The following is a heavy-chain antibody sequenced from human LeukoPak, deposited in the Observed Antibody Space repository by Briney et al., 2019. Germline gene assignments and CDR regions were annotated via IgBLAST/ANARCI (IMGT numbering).Heavy chain of an antibody. J-gene: IGHJ4*02. D-gene: IGHD6-19*01. CDR1: GYTFTSCD. Sequence: ASVTVSCMASGYTFTSCDINWVRQATGQGLEWMGWMNPNSGNTGYGQSFQGRITMTRDISIGTDYMELSNLTSEDTAIYYCTRGSSGRRDNWGQGTLVTVSA. CDR3: TRGSSGRRDN. CDR2: MNPNSGNT. V-gene: IGHV1-8*01.